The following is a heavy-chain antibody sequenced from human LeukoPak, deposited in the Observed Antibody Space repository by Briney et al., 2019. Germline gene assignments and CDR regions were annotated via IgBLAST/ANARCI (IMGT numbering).Heavy chain of an antibody. J-gene: IGHJ4*02. V-gene: IGHV3-30*04. CDR2: ISYDGSNK. Sequence: GGSLRLSCAASGFTFSSYAMHWVRQAPGKGLEWVAVISYDGSNKYYADSVKGRFTISRDNSKNTLYLQMNSLRAEDTAVYYCAKDQAAAIGEPLGIDYWGQGTLVTVSS. CDR1: GFTFSSYA. D-gene: IGHD2-2*01. CDR3: AKDQAAAIGEPLGIDY.